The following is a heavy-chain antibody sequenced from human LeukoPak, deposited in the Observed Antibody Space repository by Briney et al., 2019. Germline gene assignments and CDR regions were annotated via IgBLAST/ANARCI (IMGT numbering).Heavy chain of an antibody. CDR1: GGSISSGGYY. V-gene: IGHV4-31*03. D-gene: IGHD3-9*01. J-gene: IGHJ4*02. CDR2: IYYSGST. Sequence: SQTLSLTCTVSGGSISSGGYYWSWIRQHPGKGLEWIGYIYYSGSTYYNPSLKRRVTISVDTSKNQFSLKLSSVTAADTAVYYCARDLSVANYDILTGYYTSSPNYFDYWGQGTLVTVSS. CDR3: ARDLSVANYDILTGYYTSSPNYFDY.